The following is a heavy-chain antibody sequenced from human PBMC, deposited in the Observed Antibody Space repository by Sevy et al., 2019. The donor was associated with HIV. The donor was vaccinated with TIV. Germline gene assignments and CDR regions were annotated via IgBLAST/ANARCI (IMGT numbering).Heavy chain of an antibody. Sequence: GGSLRLSCAASGFTFSNYAMSWVRQAPGKGLQWVSSISESGGLTYVADSVKGRFTISRDNSKNTLYLQMNSLRVEDTAIYYCAKATIEVAATTGGVYDYWGQGTLVTVSS. CDR3: AKATIEVAATTGGVYDY. V-gene: IGHV3-23*01. J-gene: IGHJ4*02. CDR2: ISESGGLT. D-gene: IGHD6-19*01. CDR1: GFTFSNYA.